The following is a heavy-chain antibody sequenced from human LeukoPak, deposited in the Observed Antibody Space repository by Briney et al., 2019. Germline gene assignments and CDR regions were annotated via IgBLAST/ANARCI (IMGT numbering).Heavy chain of an antibody. Sequence: SQTLSLTCAISGDSVSSNSAAWNWIRQSPSRGLEWLGRTYYRSKWYNDYALSVKSRISINPDTSKNQFSLQLNSVTPEDTAVYFCARVQQLGQGFHYWGLGTLVTVSS. V-gene: IGHV6-1*01. D-gene: IGHD6-13*01. CDR1: GDSVSSNSAA. CDR2: TYYRSKWYN. J-gene: IGHJ4*02. CDR3: ARVQQLGQGFHY.